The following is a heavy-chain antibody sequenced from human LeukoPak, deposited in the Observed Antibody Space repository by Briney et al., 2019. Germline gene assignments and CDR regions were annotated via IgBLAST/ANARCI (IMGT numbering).Heavy chain of an antibody. CDR2: ISDGGSEV. V-gene: IGHV3-21*06. CDR1: GFSFSFYT. J-gene: IGHJ6*03. CDR3: AKGKSGSYYYYMDV. Sequence: GSLRLSCAASGFSFSFYTLNWVRQAPGKGLEWVSSISDGGSEVYYADPIKGRFAISRDDAKNSLSLEMNSLRVEDTATYYCAKGKSGSYYYYMDVWGKGTTVTVSS.